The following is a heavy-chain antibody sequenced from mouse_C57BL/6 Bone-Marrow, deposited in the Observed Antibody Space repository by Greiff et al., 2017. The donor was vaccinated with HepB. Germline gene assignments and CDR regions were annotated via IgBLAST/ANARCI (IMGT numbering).Heavy chain of an antibody. V-gene: IGHV14-4*01. CDR2: IDPENGDT. CDR1: GFNIKDDY. CDR3: TTGGSSSLFDY. J-gene: IGHJ2*01. D-gene: IGHD1-1*01. Sequence: VQLQQSGAELVRPGASVKLSCTASGFNIKDDYMHWVKQRPEQGLEWIGWIDPENGDTEYASKFQGKATITADTSSNTAYLQLSSLTSEDTAVYYCTTGGSSSLFDYWGQGTTLTVSS.